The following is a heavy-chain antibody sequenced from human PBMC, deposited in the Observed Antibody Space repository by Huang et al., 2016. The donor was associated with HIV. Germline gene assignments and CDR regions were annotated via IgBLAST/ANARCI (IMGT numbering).Heavy chain of an antibody. Sequence: QGQLQQWGAGLVKPSETLSLTCAVYGGSLSGSYWSWIRQSPGKGLEWIGEINYSGSINYNPSLKRRVTISVDKSKNQFSLKLRSVTAADTAVYYCARDRDLWLRAFDIWGQGTLVTVSP. CDR3: ARDRDLWLRAFDI. CDR2: INYSGSI. D-gene: IGHD6-19*01. J-gene: IGHJ3*02. V-gene: IGHV4-34*02. CDR1: GGSLSGSY.